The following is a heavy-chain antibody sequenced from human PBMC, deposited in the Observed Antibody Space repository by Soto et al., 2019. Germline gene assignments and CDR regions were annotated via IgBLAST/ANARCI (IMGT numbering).Heavy chain of an antibody. Sequence: GGSLRLSCAASGFTFSSYAMSWVRQAPGKGLEWVSAISGSGGSTYYADSVKGRFTISRDNSKNTLYLQMNSLRAEDTAVYYCAKDSYGSGSFPLDYWGQGTLVTVSS. D-gene: IGHD3-10*01. CDR3: AKDSYGSGSFPLDY. CDR2: ISGSGGST. V-gene: IGHV3-23*01. J-gene: IGHJ4*02. CDR1: GFTFSSYA.